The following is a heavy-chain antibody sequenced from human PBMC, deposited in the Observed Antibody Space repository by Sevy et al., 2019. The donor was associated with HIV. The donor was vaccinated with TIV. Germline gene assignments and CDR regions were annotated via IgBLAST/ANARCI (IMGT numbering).Heavy chain of an antibody. J-gene: IGHJ4*01. D-gene: IGHD2-2*01. Sequence: GGSLRLSCAASGFAFSTHAMHWVRQAPGKGLEWVAVISYEGTETFYAASVVGRFTISRDNSKNMLSLQINSLGPEDTAVYYCARDGGNSVKWYPLYWGHGTLVTVSS. V-gene: IGHV3-30-3*01. CDR1: GFAFSTHA. CDR3: ARDGGNSVKWYPLY. CDR2: ISYEGTET.